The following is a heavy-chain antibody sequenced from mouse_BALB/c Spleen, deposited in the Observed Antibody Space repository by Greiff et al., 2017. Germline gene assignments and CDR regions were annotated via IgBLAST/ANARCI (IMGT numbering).Heavy chain of an antibody. CDR3: AGERRTDGCVGWYFDV. V-gene: IGHV5-6-5*01. D-gene: IGHD1-2*01. J-gene: IGHJ1*01. Sequence: EVMLVESGGGLVKPGGSLKLSCAASGFTFSSYAMSWVRQTPEKGLEWVASISSGGSTDYPDRVKGGFTISRDNARNILYLPISSLMSEDTAMYYCAGERRTDGCVGWYFDVWGAGTTVTVSS. CDR1: GFTFSSYA. CDR2: ISSGGST.